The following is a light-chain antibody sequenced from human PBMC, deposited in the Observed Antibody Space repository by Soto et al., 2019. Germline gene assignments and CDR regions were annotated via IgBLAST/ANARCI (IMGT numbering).Light chain of an antibody. CDR2: KES. V-gene: IGKV1-5*03. J-gene: IGKJ1*01. CDR3: QHYNSYSEA. CDR1: QTISSW. Sequence: DIQMTQSPSTLSGSVGDRVTITCRASQTISSWLAWYQQKPGKAPKLLIYKESTLKSGVPSRFSGSGSGTEFTLTIRSLQPDDFATYYCQHYNSYSEAFGHGTKVELK.